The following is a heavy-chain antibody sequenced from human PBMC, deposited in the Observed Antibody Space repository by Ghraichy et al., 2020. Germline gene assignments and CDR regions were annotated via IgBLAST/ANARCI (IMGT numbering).Heavy chain of an antibody. CDR1: GFTFSSYG. D-gene: IGHD6-13*01. Sequence: SLNISCAESGFTFSSYGMHWVRQAPGKGLEWVAVIWDDGSNKFYAESVRGRFTTSRDNSKNMVYLQMNSLRVEDTAVYYCARQQIAGYYYYGMDVWGQGTTVTVSS. CDR3: ARQQIAGYYYYGMDV. CDR2: IWDDGSNK. J-gene: IGHJ6*02. V-gene: IGHV3-33*01.